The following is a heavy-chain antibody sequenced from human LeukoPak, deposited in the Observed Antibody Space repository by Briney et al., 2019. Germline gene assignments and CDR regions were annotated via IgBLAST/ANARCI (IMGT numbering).Heavy chain of an antibody. CDR3: AGVPAAILAFDI. V-gene: IGHV4-59*01. D-gene: IGHD2-2*01. CDR1: GCSISSYY. J-gene: IGHJ3*02. Sequence: PSETLSLTCTGSGCSISSYYWSWIRQPPGKGLEWIGNIYYSGSTNYNPSLNSRVTISVATSKNKFSLKLSSVTAADTAVYYCAGVPAAILAFDIWGQGTMVTVSS. CDR2: IYYSGST.